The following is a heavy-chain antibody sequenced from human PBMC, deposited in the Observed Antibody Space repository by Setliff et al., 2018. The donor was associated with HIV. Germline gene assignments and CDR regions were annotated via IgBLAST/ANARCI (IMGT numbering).Heavy chain of an antibody. CDR3: ARDPAQSAFIMIRGPGWFDP. V-gene: IGHV1-69*05. CDR2: TNPILGSA. Sequence: GASVKVSCKASGGNFNRHAISWLRQAPGQGLEWMGGTNPILGSANYAQKFQGRVTITTDESKITAYMELSSLSSDYTAVYFCARDPAQSAFIMIRGPGWFDPWGQGTLVTVSS. CDR1: GGNFNRHA. J-gene: IGHJ5*02. D-gene: IGHD3-10*01.